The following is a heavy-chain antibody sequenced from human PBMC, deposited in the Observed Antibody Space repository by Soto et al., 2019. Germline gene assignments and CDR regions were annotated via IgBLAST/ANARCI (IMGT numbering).Heavy chain of an antibody. CDR3: TRVRSSTWGLDAFDI. CDR2: TRNRANRYTT. Sequence: GGSLRLSCAASGFTFSDHYMHWVRQDPGKGLEWVGRTRNRANRYTTEYAASVKGRFTISRDDSKNSLYLQMNSLETEDTAVYYCTRVRSSTWGLDAFDIWGQGIMVTVSS. D-gene: IGHD6-13*01. J-gene: IGHJ3*02. V-gene: IGHV3-72*01. CDR1: GFTFSDHY.